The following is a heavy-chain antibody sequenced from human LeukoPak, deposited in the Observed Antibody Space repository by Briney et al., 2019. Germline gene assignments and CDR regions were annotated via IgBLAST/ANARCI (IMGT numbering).Heavy chain of an antibody. J-gene: IGHJ2*01. CDR2: IIPIFGTA. V-gene: IGHV1-69*06. CDR3: AREGSGSYHWYFDL. CDR1: GGTFSSYA. D-gene: IGHD1-26*01. Sequence: SVKVSCKASGGTFSSYAISWVRQAPGQGLEWMGGIIPIFGTANYAQKFQGRVTITADKSTSTAYMELSSLRSEDTAVYYCAREGSGSYHWYFDLWGRGTLVTVSS.